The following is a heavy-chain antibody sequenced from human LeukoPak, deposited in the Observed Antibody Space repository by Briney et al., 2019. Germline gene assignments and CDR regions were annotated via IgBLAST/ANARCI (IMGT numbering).Heavy chain of an antibody. D-gene: IGHD5-18*01. J-gene: IGHJ3*02. CDR1: GFTFSDYY. CDR3: ARVQLWLQSSAFDT. Sequence: GGSLRLSCAASGFTFSDYYMSWIRQAPGKGLEWVSYISSSGSTIYYADSVKGRFTISRDNAKNSLYLQMNSLRAEDTAVYYCARVQLWLQSSAFDTWGQGTMVTVSS. V-gene: IGHV3-11*04. CDR2: ISSSGSTI.